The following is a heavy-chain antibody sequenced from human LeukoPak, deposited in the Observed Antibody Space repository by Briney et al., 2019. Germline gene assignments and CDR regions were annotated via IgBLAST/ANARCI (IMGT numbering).Heavy chain of an antibody. CDR3: ARETSQKGAHYMDV. V-gene: IGHV4-39*07. J-gene: IGHJ6*03. CDR2: MYYRGST. D-gene: IGHD3-16*01. Sequence: PSETLSLTCTVSGGSISSSGYYWGWIRQPPGRRLEWIGSMYYRGSTYYNPSLRSRVTISVDTSKNQFSLKLSSVTAADTAVYYCARETSQKGAHYMDVWGKGTTITISS. CDR1: GGSISSSGYY.